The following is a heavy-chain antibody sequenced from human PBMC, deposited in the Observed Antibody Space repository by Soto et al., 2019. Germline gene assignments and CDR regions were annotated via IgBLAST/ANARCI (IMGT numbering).Heavy chain of an antibody. CDR1: GGSFSGYY. CDR2: INHSGST. D-gene: IGHD3-10*01. V-gene: IGHV4-34*01. CDR3: ARGPRRGSGSYSSYFDY. Sequence: SETLSLTCAVYGGSFSGYYWSWIRQPPGKGLEWIGEINHSGSTNYNPSLKSRVTISVDTSKNQFSLKLSSVTAADTAVYYCARGPRRGSGSYSSYFDYWGQGTLVTVSS. J-gene: IGHJ4*02.